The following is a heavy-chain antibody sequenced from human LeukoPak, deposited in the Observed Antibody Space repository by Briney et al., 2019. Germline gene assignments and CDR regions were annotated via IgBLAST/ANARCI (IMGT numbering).Heavy chain of an antibody. J-gene: IGHJ4*02. CDR3: ARHEQRWLQPDY. D-gene: IGHD5-24*01. Sequence: SESLSLTCAVSGYSISSGYYWGWIRQPPGKGLEWIGSIYHSGSTYYNPSLKSRVTISVDTSKNQFSLKLSSVTAADTAVYYCARHEQRWLQPDYWGQGTLVTVSS. CDR1: GYSISSGYY. CDR2: IYHSGST. V-gene: IGHV4-38-2*01.